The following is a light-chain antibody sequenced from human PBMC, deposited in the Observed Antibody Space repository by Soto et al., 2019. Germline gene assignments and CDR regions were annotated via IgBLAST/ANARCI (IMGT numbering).Light chain of an antibody. J-gene: IGLJ2*01. V-gene: IGLV3-9*01. CDR1: NIGSKN. CDR3: QVWDSSTVV. CDR2: RDS. Sequence: SYELTQPLSVSVALGQTARITCGGNNIGSKNVHWYQQKPGQAPVLVIYRDSSRPSGIPELFSGSISGNTATLTITRAQDGDEADYYCQVWDSSTVVFCGGTQLTVL.